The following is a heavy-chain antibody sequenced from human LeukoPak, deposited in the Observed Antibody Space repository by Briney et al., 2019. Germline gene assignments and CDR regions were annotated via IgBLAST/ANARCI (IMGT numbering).Heavy chain of an antibody. CDR3: ARDRDEDTASDY. V-gene: IGHV3-21*01. Sequence: GGSLRLSCAASGFTFSSYSMNWVRQAPGKGLEWVSSISSSSYIYYADSVKGRFTISRDNAKNSLYLQMNSLRAEDTAVYYCARDRDEDTASDYWGQGTLVTVSS. CDR2: ISSSSYI. D-gene: IGHD5-18*01. J-gene: IGHJ4*02. CDR1: GFTFSSYS.